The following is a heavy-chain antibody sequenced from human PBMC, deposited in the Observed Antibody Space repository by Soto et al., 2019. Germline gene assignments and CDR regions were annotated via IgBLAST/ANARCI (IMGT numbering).Heavy chain of an antibody. CDR2: ISYDGSNK. V-gene: IGHV3-30*03. CDR1: GFTFSSYG. CDR3: ARANSDTAMVSAFDI. J-gene: IGHJ3*02. D-gene: IGHD5-18*01. Sequence: GGSLRLSCAASGFTFSSYGMHWVRQAPGKGLEWVAVISYDGSNKYYADSVKGRFTISRDNSKNTLYLQMNSLRSEDTAVYYCARANSDTAMVSAFDIWGQGTMVTV.